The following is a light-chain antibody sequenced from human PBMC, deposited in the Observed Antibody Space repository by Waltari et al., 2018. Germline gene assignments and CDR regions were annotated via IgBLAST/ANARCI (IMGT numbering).Light chain of an antibody. V-gene: IGLV1-44*01. CDR2: SNN. CDR3: ATWDDNLTGVV. Sequence: QSVLTQPPSASGTPGQRVTISCSGSSSNIGNTPINWYHQLPGTAPKLLIYSNNQRPSGVPARFSGSKSDTSASLTISGLQSEDEADYYCATWDDNLTGVVFGGGTKLTV. CDR1: SSNIGNTP. J-gene: IGLJ2*01.